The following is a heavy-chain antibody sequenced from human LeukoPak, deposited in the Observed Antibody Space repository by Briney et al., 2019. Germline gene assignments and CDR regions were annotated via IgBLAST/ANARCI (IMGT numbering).Heavy chain of an antibody. D-gene: IGHD3-22*01. CDR2: FYHSGGT. CDR1: GYSISSGYY. V-gene: IGHV4-38-2*02. J-gene: IGHJ4*02. Sequence: SETLSLTCTISGYSISSGYYWGWIRQPPGKGLEWIGNFYHSGGTYYNPSLKSRVTFSVDTSKNQFSLKLSSVTAADTAVYYCSRDVRNYYDSSGYYLFDYWGQGTLVTVSS. CDR3: SRDVRNYYDSSGYYLFDY.